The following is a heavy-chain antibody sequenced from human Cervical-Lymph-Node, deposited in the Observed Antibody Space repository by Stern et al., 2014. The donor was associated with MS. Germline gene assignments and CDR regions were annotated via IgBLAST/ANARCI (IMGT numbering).Heavy chain of an antibody. CDR1: GFNFRTYW. D-gene: IGHD1-1*01. V-gene: IGHV3-74*02. J-gene: IGHJ4*02. CDR3: ASAYRAS. Sequence: VQLMQSGGGLVKPGGSLMISCVASGFNFRTYWMHWVRQGPGKGLEWVSRINGDGTVSTYADSVRGRFTISRNNANNTMSLQLDNLRVEDTAIYYCASAYRASWGQGTLVTVST. CDR2: INGDGTVS.